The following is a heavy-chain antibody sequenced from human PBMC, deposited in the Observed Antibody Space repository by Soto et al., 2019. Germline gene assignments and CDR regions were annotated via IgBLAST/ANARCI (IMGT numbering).Heavy chain of an antibody. V-gene: IGHV1-69*12. CDR2: IIPIFGTA. Sequence: QVQLVQSGAEVKKPGSSVKVSCKASGGTFSSYAISWVRQAPGQGLEWMGGIIPIFGTANYAQKFQGRVTITADESTSXAXXELSSLRSEDTAVYYCARVWCSGGSCYWGSGWFDPWGQGTLVTVSS. D-gene: IGHD2-15*01. J-gene: IGHJ5*02. CDR1: GGTFSSYA. CDR3: ARVWCSGGSCYWGSGWFDP.